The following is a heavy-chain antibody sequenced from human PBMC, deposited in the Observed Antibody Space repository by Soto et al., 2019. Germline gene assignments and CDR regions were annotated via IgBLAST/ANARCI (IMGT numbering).Heavy chain of an antibody. V-gene: IGHV3-21*01. D-gene: IGHD3-10*01. J-gene: IGHJ4*02. CDR2: ISSSSSYI. Sequence: PGGSLRLSCAASGFTFSSYSMNWVRQXPGKGLEWVSSISSSSSYIYYADSVKGRFTISRDNAKNSLYLQMNSLRAEDTAVYYCARDPYGSGSYRYYFDYWGQGTLVTVSS. CDR1: GFTFSSYS. CDR3: ARDPYGSGSYRYYFDY.